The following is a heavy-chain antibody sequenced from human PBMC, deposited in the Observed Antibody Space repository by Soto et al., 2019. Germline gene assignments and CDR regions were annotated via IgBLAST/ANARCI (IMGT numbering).Heavy chain of an antibody. CDR3: GKLYCSATVCPSYWYGVEV. J-gene: IGHJ6*02. V-gene: IGHV3-33*06. CDR2: IWYDGSNK. D-gene: IGHD2-15*01. CDR1: GFTLSSYG. Sequence: GGSLRLSCAASGFTLSSYGMNWVRQAPGKGLEWVAVIWYDGSNKYYADSVKGRFTITRDNSRNTVYLQMNSLRVEDTAVYYCGKLYCSATVCPSYWYGVEVGGPGATVT.